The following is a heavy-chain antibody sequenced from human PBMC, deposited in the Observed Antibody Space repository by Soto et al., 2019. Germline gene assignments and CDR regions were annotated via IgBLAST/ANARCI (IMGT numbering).Heavy chain of an antibody. CDR2: ISNSGSGT. CDR1: GFTFGRFG. J-gene: IGHJ4*02. CDR3: SSSSPASDY. V-gene: IGHV3-23*01. Sequence: EVQMLESGGGLVQPGGSLRLSCVASGFTFGRFGMSWVRQAAGKGLEWVSGISNSGSGTYYADSVEGRFTISRDNAKNTLYLQMSSLRGEDTALYYCSSSSPASDYWGQGTLVTVSS. D-gene: IGHD3-10*01.